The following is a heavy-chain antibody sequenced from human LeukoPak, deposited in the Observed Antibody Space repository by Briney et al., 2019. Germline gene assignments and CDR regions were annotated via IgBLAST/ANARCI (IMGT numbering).Heavy chain of an antibody. D-gene: IGHD5-12*01. Sequence: ASVKVSCKASGYTFTSYAMNWVRQAPGQGLEWMGWINTNTGNPTYAQGFTGRFVFSLDTSVNTAYLQLSSLNAEDIAVFYCARDLWLATRGRYSWFDPWGQGTLVTVSS. CDR1: GYTFTSYA. J-gene: IGHJ5*02. V-gene: IGHV7-4-1*02. CDR3: ARDLWLATRGRYSWFDP. CDR2: INTNTGNP.